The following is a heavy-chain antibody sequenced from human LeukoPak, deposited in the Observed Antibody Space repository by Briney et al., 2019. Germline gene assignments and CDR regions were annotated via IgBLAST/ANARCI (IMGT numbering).Heavy chain of an antibody. J-gene: IGHJ6*02. CDR3: ARVDCSSTSCSNYYYGMDV. CDR2: IYTSGST. CDR1: GGSISSYY. V-gene: IGHV4-4*07. Sequence: SETLSLTCTVSGGSISSYYWSWIRQPAGKGLEWIGRIYTSGSTNYNPSLKSRVTMSVDTSKNQFSLKLSSVTAADTAVYYCARVDCSSTSCSNYYYGMDVWGQGTTVTVSS. D-gene: IGHD2-2*01.